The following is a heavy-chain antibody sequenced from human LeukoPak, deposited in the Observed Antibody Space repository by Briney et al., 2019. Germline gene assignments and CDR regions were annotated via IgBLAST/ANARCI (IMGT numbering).Heavy chain of an antibody. CDR2: ISGSGGST. CDR3: AKGYGVAGFNMHHFDY. Sequence: GGSLRLSCAASGFTFSSYGMSWVRQAPGKGLEWVSAISGSGGSTYYADSVKGRFTISRDNSKNTLYLQMNSLRAEDTAVYYCAKGYGVAGFNMHHFDYWGQGTLVTVSS. CDR1: GFTFSSYG. J-gene: IGHJ4*02. V-gene: IGHV3-23*01. D-gene: IGHD6-19*01.